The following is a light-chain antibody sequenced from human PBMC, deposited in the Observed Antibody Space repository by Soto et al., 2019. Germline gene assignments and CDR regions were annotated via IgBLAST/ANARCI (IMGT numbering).Light chain of an antibody. Sequence: DIVLTQSPGTLSLSPGERATISCRASQSGLANSIAWYQQKPGQATRLLIYRTSKRATGIPDRFSCSVSGTDFTLSISRLEPEDFAVYYCQRYGSWWTFGQGTKVEIK. CDR2: RTS. CDR3: QRYGSWWT. V-gene: IGKV3-20*01. J-gene: IGKJ1*01. CDR1: QSGLANS.